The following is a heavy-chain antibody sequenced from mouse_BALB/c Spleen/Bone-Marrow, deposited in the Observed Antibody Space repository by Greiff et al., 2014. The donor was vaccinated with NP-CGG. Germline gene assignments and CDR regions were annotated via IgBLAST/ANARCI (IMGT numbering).Heavy chain of an antibody. CDR2: MWAGGST. V-gene: IGHV2-9*02. Sequence: VHLVESGPGLVAPSQSLSITCTVSGFSLTSYGVHWVRQPPGKGLEWLGVMWAGGSTNYNSALMSRLSISKDNSKSQVFLKMNSLQTDDTAMYYCARSTMRIWAMDYWGQGTSVTVSS. CDR1: GFSLTSYG. J-gene: IGHJ4*01. CDR3: ARSTMRIWAMDY. D-gene: IGHD2-4*01.